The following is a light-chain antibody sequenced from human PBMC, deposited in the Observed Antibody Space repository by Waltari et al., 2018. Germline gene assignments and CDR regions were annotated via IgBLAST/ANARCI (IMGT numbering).Light chain of an antibody. V-gene: IGKV1-9*01. Sequence: DIQLTQSPSFLSASVGDRVTITCRASQDISSYLAWYQQKPGKAPKLLIYAASSLQSGVPPRCSGSGSGSEFTLTISSLQPEDIATYYCQHLHSYPWTFGQGTRVEIK. CDR2: AAS. CDR3: QHLHSYPWT. CDR1: QDISSY. J-gene: IGKJ1*01.